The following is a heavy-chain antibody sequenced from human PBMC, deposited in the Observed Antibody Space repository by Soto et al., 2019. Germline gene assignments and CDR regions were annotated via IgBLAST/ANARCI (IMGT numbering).Heavy chain of an antibody. J-gene: IGHJ2*01. CDR3: AKDISDSVRGVNFDL. V-gene: IGHV3-9*01. CDR1: GFTFDDYA. D-gene: IGHD3-10*01. Sequence: EVQLVESGGGLVQPGRSLRLSCAASGFTFDDYAMHWVRQAPGKGLEWVSGISWNSGSIGYADSVKGRFTISRDNAKNSLYLQMNSLRAEDTALYYCAKDISDSVRGVNFDLWGRGTLVTVSS. CDR2: ISWNSGSI.